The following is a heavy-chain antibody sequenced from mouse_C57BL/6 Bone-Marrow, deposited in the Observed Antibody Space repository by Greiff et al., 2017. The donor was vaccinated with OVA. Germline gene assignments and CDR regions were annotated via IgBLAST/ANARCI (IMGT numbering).Heavy chain of an antibody. V-gene: IGHV1-80*01. CDR1: GYAFSSYW. CDR3: ARPFLDYFDY. CDR2: IYPGDGDT. Sequence: VPLQQSGAELVKPGASVTISCKASGYAFSSYWMNWVKQRPGKGLEWIGQIYPGDGDTNYNGKFKGKATLTADKSSSTAYMQLSSLTSEDSAGDFCARPFLDYFDYWGQGTTLTVSS. J-gene: IGHJ2*01.